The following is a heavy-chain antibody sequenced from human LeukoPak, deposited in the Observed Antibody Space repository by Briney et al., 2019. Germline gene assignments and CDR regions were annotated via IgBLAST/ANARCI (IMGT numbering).Heavy chain of an antibody. CDR2: ISSSGSTK. Sequence: GGSLRLSCAASGFTFSDFYMCWIRQAPGKGLEWVSYISSSGSTKAYADSVKGRFTISRDNSKNTLYLQMNSLRAKDTAVYYCAKLIRITIFGVGYGMDVWGQGTTVTVSS. CDR3: AKLIRITIFGVGYGMDV. J-gene: IGHJ6*02. D-gene: IGHD3-3*01. CDR1: GFTFSDFY. V-gene: IGHV3-11*01.